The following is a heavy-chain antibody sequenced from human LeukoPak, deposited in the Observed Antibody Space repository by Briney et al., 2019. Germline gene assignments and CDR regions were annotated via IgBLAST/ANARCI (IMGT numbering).Heavy chain of an antibody. V-gene: IGHV3-53*05. CDR2: IYSGAGT. D-gene: IGHD6-19*01. Sequence: GGSLRLSCAASGFTVDSNYMSWVRQAPGRGLEWVSLIYSGAGTYYADSVKGRFTISRDNSKNTLYLQMNSLRAEDTAVYYCAKDRWQWLAYYFDYWGQGTLVTVSS. CDR1: GFTVDSNY. J-gene: IGHJ4*02. CDR3: AKDRWQWLAYYFDY.